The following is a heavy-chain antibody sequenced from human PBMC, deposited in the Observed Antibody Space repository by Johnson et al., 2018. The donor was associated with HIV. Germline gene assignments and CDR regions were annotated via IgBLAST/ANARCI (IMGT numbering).Heavy chain of an antibody. J-gene: IGHJ3*02. V-gene: IGHV3-7*01. CDR3: ARDFGYSSGWYRDDAFDI. CDR2: IQQDGSEK. D-gene: IGHD6-19*01. Sequence: VQLVESGGGLIQPGGSLRLSCAASGFTVSSNYMSWVRQAPGKGLEWVANIQQDGSEKYYVDSVKGRFTISRDNAKNSLYLQMNSLRAEDTAVYYCARDFGYSSGWYRDDAFDIWGQGTMVTVSS. CDR1: GFTVSSNY.